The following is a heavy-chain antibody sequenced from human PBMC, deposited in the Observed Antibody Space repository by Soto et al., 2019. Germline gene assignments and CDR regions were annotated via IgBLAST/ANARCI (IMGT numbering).Heavy chain of an antibody. J-gene: IGHJ5*02. D-gene: IGHD4-17*01. CDR1: GFSLSTSGVG. CDR3: AHRHPHYCYYIGGFDP. Sequence: QITLKESGPTLVKPTQTLTLTCIFSGFSLSTSGVGVGWIRQPPGKALEWLALIYWGDDKRYSPSLKSRLTITKDPSKNQVVLTMTNRDPVDTAKYYCAHRHPHYCYYIGGFDPLGQGTLVTLSS. V-gene: IGHV2-5*02. CDR2: IYWGDDK.